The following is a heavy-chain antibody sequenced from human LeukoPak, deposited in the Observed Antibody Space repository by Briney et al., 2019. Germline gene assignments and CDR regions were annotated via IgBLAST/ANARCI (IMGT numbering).Heavy chain of an antibody. D-gene: IGHD1-26*01. CDR3: ASGMRNSFYYYTDV. Sequence: GGSLRLSCAASGFTFSDYGMNWVRQAPGKGLEWVSYISSGTSNIYYADSVKGRFTISRDNAKNSLYLQMNSLRDEDTAVYYCASGMRNSFYYYTDVWGKGTTVTVSS. J-gene: IGHJ6*03. CDR2: ISSGTSNI. V-gene: IGHV3-48*02. CDR1: GFTFSDYG.